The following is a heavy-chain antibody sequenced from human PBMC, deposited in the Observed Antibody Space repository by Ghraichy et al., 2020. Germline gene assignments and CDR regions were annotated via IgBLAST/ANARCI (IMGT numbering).Heavy chain of an antibody. Sequence: GESLNISCAASGFTFSSYSMNWVRQAPGKGLEWVSSISSSSSYIYYADSVKGRFTISRDNAKNSLYLQMNSLRAEDTAVYYCAREGASYGDYYMAADYYYYGMDVWGQGTTVTVSS. CDR1: GFTFSSYS. CDR3: AREGASYGDYYMAADYYYYGMDV. J-gene: IGHJ6*02. V-gene: IGHV3-21*01. CDR2: ISSSSSYI. D-gene: IGHD4-17*01.